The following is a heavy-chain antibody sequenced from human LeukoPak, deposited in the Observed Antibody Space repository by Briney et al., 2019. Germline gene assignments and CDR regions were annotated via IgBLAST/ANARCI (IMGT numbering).Heavy chain of an antibody. CDR2: ISRSSSTI. J-gene: IGHJ4*02. V-gene: IGHV3-48*04. D-gene: IGHD3-10*01. CDR3: ARDGWFGESFHFDY. Sequence: HPGGSLRLSCAASGFTFSSYSMNWVRQAPGKGLEWVSYISRSSSTIYYADSVKGRFTISRDNAKNSLYLQMNSLRAEDTAVYYCARDGWFGESFHFDYWGQGTLVTVSS. CDR1: GFTFSSYS.